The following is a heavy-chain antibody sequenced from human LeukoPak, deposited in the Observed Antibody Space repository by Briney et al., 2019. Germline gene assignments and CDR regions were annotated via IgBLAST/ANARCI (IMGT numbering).Heavy chain of an antibody. CDR2: IYYSGST. CDR3: ARHVNYDSSGYKVRWFDP. Sequence: SETLSLXCTVSGGSISSSSYYWGWIRQPPGKGLEWIGSIYYSGSTYYNPSLKSRVTISVDTSKNQFSLKLSSVTAADTAVYYCARHVNYDSSGYKVRWFDPWGQGSLVTVSS. J-gene: IGHJ5*02. D-gene: IGHD3-22*01. V-gene: IGHV4-39*01. CDR1: GGSISSSSYY.